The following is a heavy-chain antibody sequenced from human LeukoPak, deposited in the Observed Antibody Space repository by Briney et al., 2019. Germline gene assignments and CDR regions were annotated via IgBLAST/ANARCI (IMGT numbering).Heavy chain of an antibody. J-gene: IGHJ4*02. D-gene: IGHD6-13*01. CDR1: GFTFSGYS. Sequence: PGRSLRLSCAASGFTFSGYSLHWVRQAPGKGLEWVAFISYDGSNKYYGDSVKGRFTISRDNSKNTLYLQMNSLRAEDTAVYYCASPRAYSSSLVDYWGQGTLVTVSS. CDR2: ISYDGSNK. CDR3: ASPRAYSSSLVDY. V-gene: IGHV3-30-3*01.